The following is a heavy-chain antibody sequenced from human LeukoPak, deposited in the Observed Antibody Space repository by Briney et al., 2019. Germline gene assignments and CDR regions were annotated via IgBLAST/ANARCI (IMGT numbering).Heavy chain of an antibody. CDR1: GDSISSGSYY. V-gene: IGHV4-61*02. D-gene: IGHD3-22*01. CDR2: IYVSGST. J-gene: IGHJ4*02. Sequence: TSETLSLTCTVSGDSISSGSYYWTWIRQPAGKALEWIGRIYVSGSTNYNPSLKGRVTISLDRSKNQFSLNLTSVTAADTAVYYCARAGLKSIISGFFYPHDFRGQGTLVTVSS. CDR3: ARAGLKSIISGFFYPHDF.